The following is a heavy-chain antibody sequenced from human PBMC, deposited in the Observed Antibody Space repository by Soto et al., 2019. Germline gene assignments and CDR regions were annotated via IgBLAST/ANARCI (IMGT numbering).Heavy chain of an antibody. D-gene: IGHD2-2*01. CDR2: IIPIFGTA. CDR1: GGTFSSYA. V-gene: IGHV1-69*13. CDR3: ARAAAARNYYYYYMDV. Sequence: ASVKVSCKASGGTFSSYAISWGRQAPGQGLEWMGGIIPIFGTANYAQKFQGRVTITADESTSTAYMELSSLRSEDTAVYYCARAAAARNYYYYYMDVWGKGTTVTVSS. J-gene: IGHJ6*03.